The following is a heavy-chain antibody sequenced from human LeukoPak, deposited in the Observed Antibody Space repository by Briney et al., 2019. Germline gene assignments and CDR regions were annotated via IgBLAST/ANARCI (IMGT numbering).Heavy chain of an antibody. J-gene: IGHJ5*02. CDR1: GGTFSSYA. CDR3: ARGPENWFDP. D-gene: IGHD1-14*01. V-gene: IGHV1-69*04. CDR2: IISTLGRA. Sequence: ASVKVSCKASGGTFSSYAISWVRQAPGQGLEWMGRIISTLGRAKYAQKFQGRVTITADKSTSTAYMELSSLRSEDTAVYYCARGPENWFDPWGQGTLVTVSS.